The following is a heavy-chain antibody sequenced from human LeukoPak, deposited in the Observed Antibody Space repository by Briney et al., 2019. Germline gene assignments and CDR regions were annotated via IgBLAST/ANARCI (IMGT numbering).Heavy chain of an antibody. CDR2: IYYSGNT. Sequence: SETLSLTCTVSGGSISSSNYYWGWIRQPPGKGLEWIGSIYYSGNTYYNPSLKSRLTISVDTSKNQFSLRLSSVTAADTAVYYCARDRAFDIWGQGTMVTVSS. J-gene: IGHJ3*02. CDR1: GGSISSSNYY. V-gene: IGHV4-39*07. CDR3: ARDRAFDI.